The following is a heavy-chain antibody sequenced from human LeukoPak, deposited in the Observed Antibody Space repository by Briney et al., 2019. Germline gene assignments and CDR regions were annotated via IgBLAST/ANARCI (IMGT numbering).Heavy chain of an antibody. CDR2: ISSSSSYI. V-gene: IGHV3-21*01. D-gene: IGHD4-17*01. Sequence: GGSLRLSCAASGFTFSSYSMNWVRQAPGKGLEWVSSISSSSSYIYYADSVKGRFTISRDNAKNSLYLQMNSLRAEDTAVYYCARGEGYTVTTRYNWFDPWGQGTLVTVPS. J-gene: IGHJ5*02. CDR1: GFTFSSYS. CDR3: ARGEGYTVTTRYNWFDP.